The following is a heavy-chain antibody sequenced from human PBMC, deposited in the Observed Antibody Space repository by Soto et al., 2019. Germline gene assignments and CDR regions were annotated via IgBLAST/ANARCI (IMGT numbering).Heavy chain of an antibody. CDR3: ATFYGGDCTTTTCYGDFDY. V-gene: IGHV1-69*02. D-gene: IGHD2-2*01. Sequence: QVQLVQSGAEVKKPGSSVKVSCKASGGIFNRYSVSWVRQAPGQGLEWMGRITPLFGITNYAQKFQGRVMITADKSTNTAYMEVNGLRSEDTALYYCATFYGGDCTTTTCYGDFDYWGQGTLVTVTS. CDR1: GGIFNRYS. J-gene: IGHJ4*02. CDR2: ITPLFGIT.